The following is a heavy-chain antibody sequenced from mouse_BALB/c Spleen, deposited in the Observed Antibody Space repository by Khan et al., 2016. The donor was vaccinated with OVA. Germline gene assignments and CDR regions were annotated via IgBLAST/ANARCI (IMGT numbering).Heavy chain of an antibody. CDR1: GFTFSSFV. D-gene: IGHD1-1*02. V-gene: IGHV5-9-1*01. Sequence: EVELVESGGGLVEPGGSLKLSCAASGFTFSSFVMSWVRQTPEKRLEWVATISSAATYTYYPDSVKGRFTISRDNAKNTLYLQMNSLRSDDTTINYCTTGSYGWFDNWGQGTLVSVST. CDR2: ISSAATYT. CDR3: TTGSYGWFDN. J-gene: IGHJ3*01.